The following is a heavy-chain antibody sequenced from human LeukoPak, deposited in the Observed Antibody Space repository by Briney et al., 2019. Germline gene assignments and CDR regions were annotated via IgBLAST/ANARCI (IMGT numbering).Heavy chain of an antibody. CDR3: AQGSTTINFDY. D-gene: IGHD2-15*01. Sequence: GESLKISCKGSGYSFTSYWSGWVRQMPGKGLEWMGIIYPGDSDTRYSPSFQGQVTISADKSISTAYPQWSSLKASDTAVYYCAQGSTTINFDYWGQGTLVTVSS. CDR2: IYPGDSDT. J-gene: IGHJ4*02. CDR1: GYSFTSYW. V-gene: IGHV5-51*01.